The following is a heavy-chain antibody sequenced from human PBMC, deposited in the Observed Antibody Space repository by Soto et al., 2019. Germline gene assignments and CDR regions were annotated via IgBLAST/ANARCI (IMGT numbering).Heavy chain of an antibody. CDR3: AXEPNYFDY. J-gene: IGHJ4*02. CDR1: GYTFTSYG. V-gene: IGHV1-18*01. CDR2: ISAYNGNT. Sequence: QVQLVQSGAEVKKPGASVKVSCKASGYTFTSYGISWVRQAPGQGLEWMGWISAYNGNTKYEQKLQGRVTMTTDTXXXXXXXXXXXXXXXXXXXXXXAXEPNYFDYWGQGTLVTVSS.